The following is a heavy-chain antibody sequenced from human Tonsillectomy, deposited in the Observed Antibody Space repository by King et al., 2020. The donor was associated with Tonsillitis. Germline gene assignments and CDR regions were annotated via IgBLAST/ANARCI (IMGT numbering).Heavy chain of an antibody. J-gene: IGHJ3*02. CDR3: ARPRVAAAYDAFDI. CDR1: VYSFTTYW. V-gene: IGHV5-51*03. CDR2: IYPGDSDT. D-gene: IGHD6-13*01. Sequence: VQLVQSGAEVKKPGESLRISCKGSVYSFTTYWIAWVRQAPGKGLEWMGIIYPGDSDTRCRPSFQGQVNISVDKSISTAYLQWSSLKASDTAMSYCARPRVAAAYDAFDIWGQGTMVTVSS.